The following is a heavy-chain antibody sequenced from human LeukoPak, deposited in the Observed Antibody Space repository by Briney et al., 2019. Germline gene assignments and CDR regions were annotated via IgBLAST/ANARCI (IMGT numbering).Heavy chain of an antibody. CDR1: GFTVSSNY. J-gene: IGHJ3*02. CDR3: ARSNSFDI. V-gene: IGHV3-66*01. CDR2: IYSGGST. Sequence: AGGSLRLSCAASGFTVSSNYMSWVRQAPGKGLEWVSVIYSGGSTYYADSVKGRFTISRDNSKNTLYLQMGSLRAEDTAVYYCARSNSFDIWGQGTMVTVSS.